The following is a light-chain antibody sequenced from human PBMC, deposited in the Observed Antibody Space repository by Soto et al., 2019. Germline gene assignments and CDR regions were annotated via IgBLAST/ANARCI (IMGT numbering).Light chain of an antibody. J-gene: IGLJ7*01. CDR1: SSDIVDYNY. V-gene: IGLV2-14*01. CDR2: DVS. Sequence: QSALTQPASMSGSPGQSITISCTGISSDIVDYNYISWFQQHPLKAPKLLIFDVSNRPSGISNRFSGSKSGDTASLTISGLQAEDEGDYYCSSYTSSNTLVFGSGTQLTVL. CDR3: SSYTSSNTLV.